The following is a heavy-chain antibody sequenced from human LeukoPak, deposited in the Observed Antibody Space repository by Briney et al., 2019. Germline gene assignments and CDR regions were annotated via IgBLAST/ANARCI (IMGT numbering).Heavy chain of an antibody. CDR3: ARAPVTTASLDS. Sequence: SETLSLICTVSGVPISSRSYSWGWIRQPPGKGLDWIAHFYYIWTSYYNPSLKSRVTISLDNSKNQFSLILIYVTAADTAVYYCARAPVTTASLDSWGQGALVTVSS. J-gene: IGHJ4*02. CDR2: FYYIWTS. CDR1: GVPISSRSYS. V-gene: IGHV4-39*07. D-gene: IGHD4-17*01.